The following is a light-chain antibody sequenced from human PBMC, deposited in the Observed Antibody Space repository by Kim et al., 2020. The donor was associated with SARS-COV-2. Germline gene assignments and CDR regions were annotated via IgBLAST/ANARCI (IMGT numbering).Light chain of an antibody. CDR2: GKN. CDR3: DSRDNSGKQ. J-gene: IGLJ3*02. Sequence: SSELTQDPAVSVALGQTVRITCQGDRRRFYYASWYQQKPGQAPMLVIYGKNNQPSGIPDQFSGSISGSTASLTITLAQADDEADYYCDSRDNSGKQFGVG. CDR1: RRRFYY. V-gene: IGLV3-19*01.